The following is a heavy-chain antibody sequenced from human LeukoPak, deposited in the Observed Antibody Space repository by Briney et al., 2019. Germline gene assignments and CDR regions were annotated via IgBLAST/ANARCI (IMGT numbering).Heavy chain of an antibody. CDR2: ISSSSSYI. D-gene: IGHD2-2*01. V-gene: IGHV3-21*01. Sequence: GGSLRLSCAASGFTFSSYRMDWVRQAPGKGLEWVSSISSSSSYIYYADSVRGRFTISRDNAKNSLYLQMNSLRAEDTAVYYCARARDQVVPAGMGYWGQGTLVTVSS. J-gene: IGHJ4*02. CDR3: ARARDQVVPAGMGY. CDR1: GFTFSSYR.